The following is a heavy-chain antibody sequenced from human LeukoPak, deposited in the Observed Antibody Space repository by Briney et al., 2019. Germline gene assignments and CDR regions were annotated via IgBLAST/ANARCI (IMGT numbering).Heavy chain of an antibody. J-gene: IGHJ6*03. CDR2: MNPNSGNT. V-gene: IGHV1-8*01. D-gene: IGHD6-6*01. CDR1: GYTFTSYD. CDR3: ARVPSSSSYYYYYYMDV. Sequence: GASVKVSCKASGYTFTSYDINWVRQATGQGLEWMGWMNPNSGNTGYAQKFQGRVTMTRNTSISTACMELSSLRSEDTAVYYCARVPSSSSYYYYYYMDVWGKGTTVTVSS.